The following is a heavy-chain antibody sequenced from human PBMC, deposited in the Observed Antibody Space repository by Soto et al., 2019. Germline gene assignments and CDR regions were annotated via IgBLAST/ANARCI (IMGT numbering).Heavy chain of an antibody. V-gene: IGHV3-23*01. CDR1: GFTFNSYA. CDR3: ARGEVAPAAVGSSLDC. CDR2: LSGSGDTA. D-gene: IGHD2-2*01. J-gene: IGHJ4*02. Sequence: GGSLRLSCAASGFTFNSYAMSWVRQTPGKGLEWVSGLSGSGDTAYYADSVRGRFTISRDNSKNTLYLQMNSLRVEDTAVYFCARGEVAPAAVGSSLDCWGQGPMVTVSS.